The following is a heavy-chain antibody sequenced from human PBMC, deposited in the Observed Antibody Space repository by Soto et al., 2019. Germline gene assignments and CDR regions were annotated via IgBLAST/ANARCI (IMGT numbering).Heavy chain of an antibody. CDR3: ARLHGYCIRTSCSGYYAMDV. CDR1: SGSISSSSYT. J-gene: IGHJ6*02. V-gene: IGHV4-39*01. Sequence: SETLSLTWTVSSGSISSSSYTWGWIRQPPGKGLEWIGSIYYSGRTYYNPSLKSRITVSVDTSKNQFSLNLSSVTAADTAVYYCARLHGYCIRTSCSGYYAMDVWGQGTTVTVSS. D-gene: IGHD2-2*01. CDR2: IYYSGRT.